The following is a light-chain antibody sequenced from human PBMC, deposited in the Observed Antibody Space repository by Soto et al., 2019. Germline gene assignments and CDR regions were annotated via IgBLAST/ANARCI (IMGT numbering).Light chain of an antibody. CDR3: QQYGSSPPWT. CDR2: GAS. V-gene: IGKV3-20*01. CDR1: QSVSSSY. J-gene: IGKJ1*01. Sequence: EIVLTQSPGTLSLSQGERATLSCRASQSVSSSYLAWYQQKPGQAPRLRIYGASIRATGIPDRFSGSGSGTDFTRTIIILEPEEFAVDYCQQYGSSPPWTFGQGTKVELK.